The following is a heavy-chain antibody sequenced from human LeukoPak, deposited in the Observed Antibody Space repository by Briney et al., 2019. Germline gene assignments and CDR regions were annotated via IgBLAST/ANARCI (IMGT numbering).Heavy chain of an antibody. J-gene: IGHJ4*02. CDR1: GFTVSSNY. CDR2: IYSGGST. Sequence: PGGSLRLSCAASGFTVSSNYMSWVRQAPGKGLEWVSVIYSGGSTYYADSVKGRFTISRDNSKNTLYLQMNSLRAEDTAVYYCTRERDAEAATGALFDYWGQGTQVTVSS. D-gene: IGHD6-19*01. CDR3: TRERDAEAATGALFDY. V-gene: IGHV3-53*01.